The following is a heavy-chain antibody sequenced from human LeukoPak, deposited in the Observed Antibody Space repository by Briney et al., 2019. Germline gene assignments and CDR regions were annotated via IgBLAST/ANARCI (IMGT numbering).Heavy chain of an antibody. CDR3: AREGHYDSSGYDIDY. V-gene: IGHV1-46*01. Sequence: ASVEVSCKASGYTFTSYYMHWVRQAPGQGLEWMGIINPSGGSTSYAQKFQGRVTMTRDMSTSTVYMELSSLRSEDTAVYYCAREGHYDSSGYDIDYWGQGTLVTVSS. CDR1: GYTFTSYY. CDR2: INPSGGST. D-gene: IGHD3-22*01. J-gene: IGHJ4*02.